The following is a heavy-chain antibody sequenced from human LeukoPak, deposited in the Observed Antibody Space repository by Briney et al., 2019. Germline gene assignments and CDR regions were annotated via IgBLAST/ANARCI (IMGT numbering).Heavy chain of an antibody. J-gene: IGHJ4*02. D-gene: IGHD3-3*01. Sequence: GGTLRLSCAASGFPFNTFWMSWVRQAPGKGLEWVANIKEDGSEKYYVDSVKGRFTISRDNAKNSLHLQMNSLRAEDTAVYYCARDRNTDFWSGYYTNYFDYWGQGTLVTVSS. CDR2: IKEDGSEK. CDR1: GFPFNTFW. CDR3: ARDRNTDFWSGYYTNYFDY. V-gene: IGHV3-7*01.